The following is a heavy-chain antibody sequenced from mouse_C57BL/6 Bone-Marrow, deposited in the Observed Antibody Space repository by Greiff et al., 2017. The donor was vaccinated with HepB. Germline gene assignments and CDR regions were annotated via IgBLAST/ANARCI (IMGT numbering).Heavy chain of an antibody. Sequence: VKLVESGAELARPGASVKLSCKASGYTFTSYGISWVKQRTGQGLEWIGEIYPRSGNTYYNEKFKGKATLTADKSSSTAYMELRSLTSEDSAVYFCARSRLEGFAYWGQGTLVTVSA. CDR1: GYTFTSYG. CDR2: IYPRSGNT. V-gene: IGHV1-81*01. CDR3: ARSRLEGFAY. J-gene: IGHJ3*01. D-gene: IGHD4-1*01.